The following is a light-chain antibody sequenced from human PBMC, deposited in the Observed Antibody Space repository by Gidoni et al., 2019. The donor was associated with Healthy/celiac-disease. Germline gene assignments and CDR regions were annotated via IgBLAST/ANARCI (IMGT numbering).Light chain of an antibody. J-gene: IGKJ1*01. Sequence: DIQMTQSPSSLSASVGDRVTITCRASQSISSYLNLYQQKPGKAPKLLIYAASSLQSGVPSRFSGSGSGTDFTLTISSLQPEDFATYYWQQRYSTLRTFGQGTKVEIK. CDR1: QSISSY. CDR3: QQRYSTLRT. CDR2: AAS. V-gene: IGKV1-39*01.